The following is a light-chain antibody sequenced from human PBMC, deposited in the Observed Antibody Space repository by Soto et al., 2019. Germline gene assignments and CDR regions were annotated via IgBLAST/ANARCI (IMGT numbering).Light chain of an antibody. Sequence: ENVLTQAPYTLSLSPGERATLSCMASQTVIRNYLAWHQQKPGQTPRLLVYGASSRATGIPDRFSGSGSGTDFTLTISRLEPEDFEVYYCQQHGTAPITFGQGTRMEIK. CDR1: QTVIRNY. J-gene: IGKJ5*01. CDR2: GAS. CDR3: QQHGTAPIT. V-gene: IGKV3-20*01.